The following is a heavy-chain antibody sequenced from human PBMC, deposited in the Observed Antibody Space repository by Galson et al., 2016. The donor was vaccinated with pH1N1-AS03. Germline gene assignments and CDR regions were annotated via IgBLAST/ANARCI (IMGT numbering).Heavy chain of an antibody. D-gene: IGHD4-17*01. V-gene: IGHV2-5*01. CDR1: GFSLSTSGVG. J-gene: IGHJ5*02. CDR2: IYWNDDI. CDR3: ARAYYGDFADWFDP. Sequence: PALVKPTQTPTLTCTFSGFSLSTSGVGVGWIRQAPGKALEWLAIIYWNDDIRYSPSLRNRLTITKDTSKSQVVLTMTNMDPVDTATYFCARAYYGDFADWFDPWGQGTLVTASS.